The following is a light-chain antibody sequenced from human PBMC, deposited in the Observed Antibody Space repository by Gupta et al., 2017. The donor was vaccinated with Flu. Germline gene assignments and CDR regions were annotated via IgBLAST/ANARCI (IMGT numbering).Light chain of an antibody. CDR2: DAY. V-gene: IGKV3-11*01. CDR1: QSVISY. CDR3: QQGSRWPNS. Sequence: IVFTHPPSTLSLSPGEIATLACRASQSVISYLAWYQQKPGQAPRLLIYDAYNRAAGIPARFSGSGSGTDFTLTISSLEPEDIAVYYCQQGSRWPNSFGRGTRLEIK. J-gene: IGKJ2*03.